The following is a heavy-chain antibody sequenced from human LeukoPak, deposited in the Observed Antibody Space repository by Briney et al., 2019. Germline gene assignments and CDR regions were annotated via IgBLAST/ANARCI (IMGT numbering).Heavy chain of an antibody. Sequence: GGSLRLSCAASGFTFSHYGMHWVRQAPGKGLEWVAVIWYDGSTKYYADSVKGRFTISRDNAKNSLYLQMNSLRAEDTAVYYCARGHYGMDVWGQGITVTVSS. CDR3: ARGHYGMDV. J-gene: IGHJ6*02. CDR2: IWYDGSTK. V-gene: IGHV3-33*03. D-gene: IGHD3-16*01. CDR1: GFTFSHYG.